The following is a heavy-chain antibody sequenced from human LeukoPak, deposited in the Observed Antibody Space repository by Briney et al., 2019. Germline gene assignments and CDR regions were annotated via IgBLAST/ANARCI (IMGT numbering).Heavy chain of an antibody. Sequence: GGSLRLSCAASGFTFSSYAMSWVRQAPGKGLEWVSAISGSGSSTYYADSVKGRFTISRDNSKNTLYLQMNSLRAEDTAVYYCAKENAYYDSSGYYSSWGQGTLVTVSS. V-gene: IGHV3-23*01. CDR2: ISGSGSST. D-gene: IGHD3-22*01. J-gene: IGHJ5*02. CDR1: GFTFSSYA. CDR3: AKENAYYDSSGYYSS.